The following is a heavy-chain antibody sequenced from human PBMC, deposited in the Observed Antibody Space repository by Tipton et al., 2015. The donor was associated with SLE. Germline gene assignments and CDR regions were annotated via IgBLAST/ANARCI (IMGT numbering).Heavy chain of an antibody. CDR2: YYYTGST. V-gene: IGHV4-59*01. CDR3: AKCRGWLQSDAFHI. Sequence: TLSLTCTVSGGSMQSSYWHWIRQPPGKGLEWIGYYYYTGSTHYNSSLKSRLTISIDTSKNQFYLKLSSVTAVDTAMYYCAKCRGWLQSDAFHIWGQGTMVTVSS. J-gene: IGHJ3*02. CDR1: GGSMQSSY. D-gene: IGHD5-24*01.